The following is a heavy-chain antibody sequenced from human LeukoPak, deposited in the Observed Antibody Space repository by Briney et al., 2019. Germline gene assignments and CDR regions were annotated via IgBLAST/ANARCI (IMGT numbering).Heavy chain of an antibody. J-gene: IGHJ4*02. V-gene: IGHV4-4*07. D-gene: IGHD6-19*01. CDR1: GGSISSYY. CDR2: IYTSGST. CDR3: AAGGDSVAVAAYFDY. Sequence: PSETLSLTCTVSGGSISSYYWSWIRQPAGKGLEWIGRIYTSGSTNYNPSLKSRVTMSVDTSKNQFSLKLSSVTAADTAVYYCAAGGDSVAVAAYFDYWGQGTLVTVSS.